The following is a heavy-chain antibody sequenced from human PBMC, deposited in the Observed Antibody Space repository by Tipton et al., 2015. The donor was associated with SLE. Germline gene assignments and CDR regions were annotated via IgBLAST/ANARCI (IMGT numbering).Heavy chain of an antibody. J-gene: IGHJ4*02. CDR3: ARVGVVPIFDY. CDR1: GGSISSDTYY. CDR2: IYYSGST. V-gene: IGHV4-31*03. D-gene: IGHD3-10*01. Sequence: TLSLTCIVSGGSISSDTYYWSWLRQPAGKGLEWIGYIYYSGSTYYNPSLKSRVTISLDTSKNQFSLKLTSVTAADTAVYYCARVGVVPIFDYWGQGTLVTVSS.